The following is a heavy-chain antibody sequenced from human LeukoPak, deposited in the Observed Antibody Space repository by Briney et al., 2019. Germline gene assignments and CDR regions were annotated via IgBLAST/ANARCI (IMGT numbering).Heavy chain of an antibody. Sequence: SETLSLTCTVSGYSISSGYYWGWIRQPPGKGLEWIGSIYHSGSTYYNPSLKSRVTISVDTSKNQFSLKLSSVTAADTAVYYCARTGDYGDSARHYYYYYMDVWGKGTTVTVSS. CDR1: GYSISSGYY. J-gene: IGHJ6*03. D-gene: IGHD4-17*01. V-gene: IGHV4-38-2*02. CDR3: ARTGDYGDSARHYYYYYMDV. CDR2: IYHSGST.